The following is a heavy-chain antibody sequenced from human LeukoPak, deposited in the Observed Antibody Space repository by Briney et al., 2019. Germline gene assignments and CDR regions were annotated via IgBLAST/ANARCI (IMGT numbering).Heavy chain of an antibody. CDR2: ISYDGSNK. Sequence: GGSLRLSCAASGFTFSSYAMHWVRQAPGKGLEWVAVISYDGSNKYYADSVKGRFTISRDNSKNTLYLQMNRLRAEDTAVYYCARDYFESGVVDYGGNHDYWGQGTLVTVSS. J-gene: IGHJ4*02. V-gene: IGHV3-30-3*01. D-gene: IGHD4-23*01. CDR1: GFTFSSYA. CDR3: ARDYFESGVVDYGGNHDY.